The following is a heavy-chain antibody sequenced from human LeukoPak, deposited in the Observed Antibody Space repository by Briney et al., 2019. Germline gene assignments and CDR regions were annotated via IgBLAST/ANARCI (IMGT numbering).Heavy chain of an antibody. V-gene: IGHV5-51*01. CDR1: GYIFMTYW. CDR2: IYPGDSDT. J-gene: IGHJ5*02. D-gene: IGHD2-2*01. Sequence: GESQKISCTVSGYIFMTYWIGWVRQKPGKGLEWMGIIYPGDSDTRYSPSFQGQVTISADKSISTAYLQWSSLKASDTAMYYCARRCSSTSCRWGFDPWGQGTLVTVSS. CDR3: ARRCSSTSCRWGFDP.